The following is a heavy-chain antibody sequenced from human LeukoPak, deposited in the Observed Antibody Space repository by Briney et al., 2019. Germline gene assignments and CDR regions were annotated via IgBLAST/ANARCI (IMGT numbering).Heavy chain of an antibody. CDR3: ARGPYYYDSSGYNPPTDY. Sequence: ASVKVSCKASGYTFTSYGISWVRQAPGQGLEWMGWISAYNGNTNYAQKLQGRVTMTTDTSTSTAYMELRSLRSDDTAVYYCARGPYYYDSSGYNPPTDYWGQGTLVTVSS. CDR1: GYTFTSYG. V-gene: IGHV1-18*01. CDR2: ISAYNGNT. D-gene: IGHD3-22*01. J-gene: IGHJ4*02.